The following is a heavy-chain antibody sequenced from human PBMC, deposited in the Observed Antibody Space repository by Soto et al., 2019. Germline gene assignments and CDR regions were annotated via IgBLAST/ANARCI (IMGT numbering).Heavy chain of an antibody. J-gene: IGHJ5*02. D-gene: IGHD1-7*01. V-gene: IGHV1-3*04. CDR1: GYTFSRYA. CDR3: ARDFWNYLRWFDP. CDR2: ISSGKGNT. Sequence: ASVKVSCKASGYTFSRYAMHWVRRAPGQRLEWMGWISSGKGNTKYSQKFQGRVTITRDTSASTAYMELSSLRSDDTAVYYCARDFWNYLRWFDPWGQGTLVTVSS.